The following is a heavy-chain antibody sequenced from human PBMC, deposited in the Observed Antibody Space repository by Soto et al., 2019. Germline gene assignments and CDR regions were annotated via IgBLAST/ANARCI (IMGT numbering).Heavy chain of an antibody. CDR2: IRTNGVGT. CDR1: GFSFSSYP. V-gene: IGHV3-64D*06. Sequence: GGSLRLSCSASGFSFSSYPMHWVRQAPGRGLEYVSGIRTNGVGTYYADSVNGRFTISRDNSKNIVYLQMSSLRTDDTALYYCVRDRGNWKYWFDPWGQGTLVTVS. CDR3: VRDRGNWKYWFDP. D-gene: IGHD1-1*01. J-gene: IGHJ5*02.